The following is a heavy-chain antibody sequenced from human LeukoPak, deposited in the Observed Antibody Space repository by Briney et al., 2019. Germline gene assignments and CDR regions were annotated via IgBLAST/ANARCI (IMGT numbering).Heavy chain of an antibody. J-gene: IGHJ4*02. CDR2: LYSSGTT. V-gene: IGHV4-4*07. CDR3: ARKHGHY. CDR1: GASICSFH. Sequence: SGTLSLTCTVSGASICSFHWAWIRQPAGMGLEWIVLLYSSGTTMYNPSHKSRVARSVDITKNQLSLKLSSVTAADTAMYYCARKHGHYWGQGTLVTVSS.